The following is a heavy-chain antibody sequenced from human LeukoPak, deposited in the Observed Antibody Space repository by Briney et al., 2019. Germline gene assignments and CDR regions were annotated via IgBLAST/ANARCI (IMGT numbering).Heavy chain of an antibody. CDR3: AKDHGGTRNAVYDYVWGSYRLGSEYFDY. V-gene: IGHV3-30*02. Sequence: PRGSLRLSCAASGFTFSSYGMHWVRQAPGKGLEWVAFIRYDGSNKYYADSVKGRFTISRDNSKNTLYLQMNSLGAEDTAVYYCAKDHGGTRNAVYDYVWGSYRLGSEYFDYWGQGTLVTVSS. J-gene: IGHJ4*02. D-gene: IGHD3-16*02. CDR2: IRYDGSNK. CDR1: GFTFSSYG.